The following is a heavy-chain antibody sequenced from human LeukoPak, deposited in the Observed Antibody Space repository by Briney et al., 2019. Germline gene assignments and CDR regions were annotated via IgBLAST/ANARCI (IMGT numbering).Heavy chain of an antibody. J-gene: IGHJ4*02. V-gene: IGHV1-3*01. CDR2: INAGNSNR. CDR3: ARVSDDSGWNFDY. D-gene: IGHD6-19*01. CDR1: GYTFTSYA. Sequence: ASVKVSCKSSGYTFTSYAIHWVRQAPGQRLEWMGWINAGNSNRKYSQKFQDRVTITRETSATTAYMELNSLTSEDTAVYYCARVSDDSGWNFDYWGQGTLVTVSS.